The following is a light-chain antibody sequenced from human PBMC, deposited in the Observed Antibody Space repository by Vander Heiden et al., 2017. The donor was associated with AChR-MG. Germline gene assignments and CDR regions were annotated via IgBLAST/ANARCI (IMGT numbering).Light chain of an antibody. V-gene: IGKV3-20*01. CDR3: QQFGSSPRWT. CDR2: GVD. Sequence: EIVLTQSPGTLSVSPGERVSLSCRASQSVRGNSVSWYQQKSGQAPRLVIYGVDGRARDIPDRFSGSGSGTDFTLTISRLEAEDAAVYYCQQFGSSPRWTFGPGTKLEIK. CDR1: QSVRGNS. J-gene: IGKJ2*02.